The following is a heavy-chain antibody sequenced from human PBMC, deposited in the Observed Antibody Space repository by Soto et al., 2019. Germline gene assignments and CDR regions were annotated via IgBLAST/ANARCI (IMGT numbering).Heavy chain of an antibody. CDR3: TTLNYGVDV. Sequence: LRLSCAASGFSFSNAWMSWVRQLPGKGLEWVGHIKSKTDGGTADYAAPVKGRFTISRDDSKNTLYLQMNSLKTEDTAMFYCTTLNYGVDVWGQGTTVTV. CDR1: GFSFSNAW. V-gene: IGHV3-15*01. CDR2: IKSKTDGGTA. J-gene: IGHJ6*02.